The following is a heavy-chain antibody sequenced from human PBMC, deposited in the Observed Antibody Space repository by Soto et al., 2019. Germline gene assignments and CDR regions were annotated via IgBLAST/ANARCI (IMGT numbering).Heavy chain of an antibody. Sequence: QVQLVESGGGVVQPGRSLRLSCAASGFTFSSYGMHWVRQAPGKGLEWVAVIWYDGSNKYYADSVKGRFTISRDNSKNTLYLQMNSLRAEDTAVYYCARDTEGYCSSTSCSQYMDVWGKGTTVTVSS. CDR2: IWYDGSNK. CDR3: ARDTEGYCSSTSCSQYMDV. J-gene: IGHJ6*03. V-gene: IGHV3-33*01. CDR1: GFTFSSYG. D-gene: IGHD2-2*01.